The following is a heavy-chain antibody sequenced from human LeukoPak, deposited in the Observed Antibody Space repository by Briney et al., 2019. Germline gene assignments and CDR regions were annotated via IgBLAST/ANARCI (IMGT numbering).Heavy chain of an antibody. V-gene: IGHV1-2*02. J-gene: IGHJ4*02. CDR2: INPNSGGT. CDR3: ARVRIAVAGKYYFDY. CDR1: GYTFTGYY. Sequence: ASVKVSCKASGYTFTGYYMHWVRQAPGQGLEWMGWINPNSGGTNYAQKFQGRVTMTRDTSISIAYMELSRLRSDDTAVYYCARVRIAVAGKYYFDYWGQGTLVTVSS. D-gene: IGHD6-19*01.